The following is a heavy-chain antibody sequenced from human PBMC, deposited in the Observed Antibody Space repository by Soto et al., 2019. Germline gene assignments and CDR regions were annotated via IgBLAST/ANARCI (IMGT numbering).Heavy chain of an antibody. CDR1: RFTFSTYE. CDR2: ISSSGYTV. CDR3: VRYCSTTLCNGVATRTFDY. V-gene: IGHV3-48*03. Sequence: GGSLRLSCAASRFTFSTYEMDWVRQAPGKGLEWVSYISSSGYTVYYADSVKGRFTISRDNTRNSLYLQMNSLRDEDTALYYCVRYCSTTLCNGVATRTFDYWGQGTLVTVSS. D-gene: IGHD2-2*01. J-gene: IGHJ4*02.